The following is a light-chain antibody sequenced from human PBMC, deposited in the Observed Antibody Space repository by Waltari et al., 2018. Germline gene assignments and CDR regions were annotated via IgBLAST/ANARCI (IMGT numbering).Light chain of an antibody. Sequence: QSVLTQPPSASGTPGQSVTISCSGSSYNLGSHSVYCYQQLPGTTPKLRIYRNNQRPSGVPDRFSGSKSGTSASLAISGLRSEDEADYYCAAWDDSLSGHVVFGGGTKLTVL. V-gene: IGLV1-47*01. CDR1: SYNLGSHS. CDR2: RNN. J-gene: IGLJ2*01. CDR3: AAWDDSLSGHVV.